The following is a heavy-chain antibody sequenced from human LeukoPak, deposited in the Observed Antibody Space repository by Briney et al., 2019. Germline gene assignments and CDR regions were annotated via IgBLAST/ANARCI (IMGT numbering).Heavy chain of an antibody. CDR1: GGSITSGDYY. CDR3: VSPRGFSYGYFDY. CDR2: IYYSGST. Sequence: SETLSLTCTVSGGSITSGDYYWTWIRQPPGKGLEWIGYIYYSGSTYSNPSLRSRVTISVDTSKNQFSLNVGSVTAADTAVYYCVSPRGFSYGYFDYWGQGTLVTVSS. V-gene: IGHV4-30-4*01. J-gene: IGHJ4*02. D-gene: IGHD5-18*01.